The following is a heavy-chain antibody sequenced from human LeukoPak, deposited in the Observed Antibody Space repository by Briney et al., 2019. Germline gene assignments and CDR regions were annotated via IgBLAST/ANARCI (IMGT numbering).Heavy chain of an antibody. Sequence: GGSLRLSCAASGFTFSSYSMNWVRQAPGKGLEWGSSISSSSSYIYYADSVKGRFTISRDNAKNSLYLQMNSLRAEDTAVYYCARPRSPDYGDYTIYYWGQGTLVTVSS. J-gene: IGHJ4*02. CDR3: ARPRSPDYGDYTIYY. V-gene: IGHV3-21*01. CDR1: GFTFSSYS. D-gene: IGHD4-17*01. CDR2: ISSSSSYI.